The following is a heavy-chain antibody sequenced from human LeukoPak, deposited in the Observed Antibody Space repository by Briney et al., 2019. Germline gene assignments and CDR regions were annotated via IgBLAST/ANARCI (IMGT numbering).Heavy chain of an antibody. CDR2: IRSSSSDI. CDR3: ARVRSGSLDY. D-gene: IGHD1-26*01. CDR1: GFTFSSYS. J-gene: IGHJ4*02. Sequence: GGSLRLSCAASGFTFSSYSMNWVRQAPGKGLEWVSFIRSSSSDIYYADSVKGRFTISRDNAKNSLYLQMDSLRAEDTAVYYCARVRSGSLDYWGQGTLVTVSS. V-gene: IGHV3-21*01.